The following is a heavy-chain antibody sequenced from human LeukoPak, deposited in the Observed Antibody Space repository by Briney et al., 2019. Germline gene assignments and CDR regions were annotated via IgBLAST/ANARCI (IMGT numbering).Heavy chain of an antibody. J-gene: IGHJ4*02. D-gene: IGHD5-12*01. V-gene: IGHV1-46*01. CDR1: GYTFTSYY. Sequence: GASVKVSCKASGYTFTSYYTHWVRQAPGQGLEWMGIINPSGGSTSYAQKLQGRVTMTRDTSTSTVYMELSSLRSEDTAVYYCARDHSGYEVDYWGQGTLVTVSS. CDR2: INPSGGST. CDR3: ARDHSGYEVDY.